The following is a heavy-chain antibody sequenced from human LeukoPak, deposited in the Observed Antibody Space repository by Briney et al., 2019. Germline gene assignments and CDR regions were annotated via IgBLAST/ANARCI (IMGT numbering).Heavy chain of an antibody. CDR3: ARDSIAGYSLSW. D-gene: IGHD3-9*01. CDR2: ISHSGSP. Sequence: SGTLSLTCGVSGGFIINGKWWSWVRQPPGKGLEWIGEISHSGSPNYNPSLKGRLTISVDTAKNQFSLKLSSVTAADTAVYYCARDSIAGYSLSWWGQGTLVTVSS. CDR1: GGFIINGKW. V-gene: IGHV4-4*02. J-gene: IGHJ4*02.